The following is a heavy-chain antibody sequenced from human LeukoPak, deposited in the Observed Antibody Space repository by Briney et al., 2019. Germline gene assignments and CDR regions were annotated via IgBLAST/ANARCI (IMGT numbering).Heavy chain of an antibody. CDR3: AREIVVVPAASDNAPIQNNNWFDP. J-gene: IGHJ5*02. V-gene: IGHV4-34*01. CDR1: GGSFSGYY. D-gene: IGHD2-2*01. Sequence: PSETLSLTCAVYGGSFSGYYWSWIRQPPGKGLEWIGEINHSGSTNYNPSLKSRVTISVDTSKNQFSLKLSSVTAADTAVYYCAREIVVVPAASDNAPIQNNNWFDPWGQGTLVTVSS. CDR2: INHSGST.